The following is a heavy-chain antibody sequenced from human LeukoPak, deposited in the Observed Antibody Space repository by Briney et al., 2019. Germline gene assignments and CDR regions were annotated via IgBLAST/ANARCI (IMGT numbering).Heavy chain of an antibody. D-gene: IGHD3-16*01. CDR3: ARGGRHYDYVWGSSFDP. J-gene: IGHJ5*02. Sequence: SETLSLTCAVYGGSFSGYYWSWIRQPPGKGLEWIGEINHSGSTNYNPSLKSRVTISVDTSKNQFSLKLSSVTAADTAVYYCARGGRHYDYVWGSSFDPWGQGTLVTVSS. V-gene: IGHV4-34*01. CDR2: INHSGST. CDR1: GGSFSGYY.